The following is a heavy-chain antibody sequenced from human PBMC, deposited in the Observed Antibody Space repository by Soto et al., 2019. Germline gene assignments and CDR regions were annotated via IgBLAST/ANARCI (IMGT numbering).Heavy chain of an antibody. V-gene: IGHV1-18*01. CDR3: ARDNRGWEVLAGSAFDF. CDR2: ISAYNGNT. CDR1: GYTFTSYG. D-gene: IGHD1-26*01. J-gene: IGHJ3*01. Sequence: GASVKVSCKASGYTFTSYGISWVRQAPGQGHEWMGWISAYNGNTNHAQKLQGRVTMTTDTSTSTAYMELRSLRSADTAVYYCARDNRGWEVLAGSAFDFWGQGTMVTVSS.